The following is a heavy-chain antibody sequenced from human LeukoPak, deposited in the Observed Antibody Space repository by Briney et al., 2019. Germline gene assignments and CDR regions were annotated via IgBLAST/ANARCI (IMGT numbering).Heavy chain of an antibody. CDR1: GGSISGYY. D-gene: IGHD3-22*01. CDR3: ARHYYDSSGYYHDY. V-gene: IGHV4-59*08. CDR2: IYYSGST. J-gene: IGHJ4*02. Sequence: SETLSLTCAVSGGSISGYYWSWIRQPAGKGLEWIGYIYYSGSTNYNPSLKSRVTISVDTSKNQFSLKLSSVTAADTAVYYCARHYYDSSGYYHDYWGQGTLVTVSS.